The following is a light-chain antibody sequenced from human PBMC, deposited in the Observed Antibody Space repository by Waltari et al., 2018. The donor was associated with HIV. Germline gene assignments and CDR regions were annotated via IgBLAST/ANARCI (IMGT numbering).Light chain of an antibody. CDR3: QQYYSTPMYT. CDR2: WAS. V-gene: IGKV4-1*01. CDR1: QSVFSSSNYKNY. Sequence: DIVMTQSPDSLAVSLGERATINCKSSQSVFSSSNYKNYLAWYQQKPGQPPKLLIYWASTRESGVPDRFSGSGSGTDFTLTISSLQAEDVAVYSCQQYYSTPMYTFCQGTKLEIK. J-gene: IGKJ2*01.